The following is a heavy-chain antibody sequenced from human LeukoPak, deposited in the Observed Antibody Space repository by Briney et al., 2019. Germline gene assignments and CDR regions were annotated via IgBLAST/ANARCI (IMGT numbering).Heavy chain of an antibody. CDR2: IRSEVYGGTP. Sequence: GGSLRLSCTTSGFTFGDYAMTWVRQAPGKGLEWVGFIRSEVYGGTPEYAASVKGRFTISRDDSKGIAYLQMNSLRPEDTAMYYCTSVAGFDYWGQGTLVTVSS. V-gene: IGHV3-49*04. CDR3: TSVAGFDY. CDR1: GFTFGDYA. D-gene: IGHD6-19*01. J-gene: IGHJ4*02.